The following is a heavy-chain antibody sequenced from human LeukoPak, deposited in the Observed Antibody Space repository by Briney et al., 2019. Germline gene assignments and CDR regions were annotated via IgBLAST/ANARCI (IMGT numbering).Heavy chain of an antibody. CDR1: GFTFSSYG. D-gene: IGHD3-9*01. V-gene: IGHV3-30*03. Sequence: PGGSLRLSCAASGFTFSSYGMHWVRQAPGKGLEWVAVISYDGSNKYYADSVKGRFTISRDNSKSTLSLQMNSLRAEDTAVYYCARTYYDILTGYNPYFDYWGQGILVTVSS. J-gene: IGHJ4*02. CDR2: ISYDGSNK. CDR3: ARTYYDILTGYNPYFDY.